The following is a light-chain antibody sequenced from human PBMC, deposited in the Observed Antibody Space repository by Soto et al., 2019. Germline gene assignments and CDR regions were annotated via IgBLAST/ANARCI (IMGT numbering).Light chain of an antibody. CDR2: DAS. CDR1: QSISSY. CDR3: QQLTDWPPKWT. J-gene: IGKJ1*01. V-gene: IGKV3-11*01. Sequence: EIVWTQSPGTLSLSPGERATLSCRASQSISSYLAWYQQKPGQAPRLLIYDASSRATGIPARFSGSGSGTDFTLTISSLEPEDFAVYYCQQLTDWPPKWTFGQGTKLDIK.